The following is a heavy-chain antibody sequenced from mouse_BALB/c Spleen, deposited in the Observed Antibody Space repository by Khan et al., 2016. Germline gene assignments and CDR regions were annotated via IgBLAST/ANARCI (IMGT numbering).Heavy chain of an antibody. Sequence: EVQLQESGPSLVKPSQTLSLTCSVTGDSFTSCYWNWIRQSPGNKLKYMGYISNSGSTHYNPSLKSRISITRDTSKNQYYLQLNSVTAEDTSTYYCATYDGYLFDYWGEGTTRTVSS. CDR2: ISNSGST. J-gene: IGHJ2*01. V-gene: IGHV3-8*02. CDR3: ATYDGYLFDY. D-gene: IGHD2-3*01. CDR1: GDSFTSCY.